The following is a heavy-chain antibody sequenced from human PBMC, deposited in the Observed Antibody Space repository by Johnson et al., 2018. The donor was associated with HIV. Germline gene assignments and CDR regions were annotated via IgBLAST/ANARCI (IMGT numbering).Heavy chain of an antibody. CDR1: GFTFSSYA. J-gene: IGHJ3*02. Sequence: VQLVESGGGVVQPGRSLRLSCAASGFTFSSYAMHWVRQAPGKGLEWVAVISYDGSNKYYADSVKGRFTISRDNSKNSLYLQMNSLRAEDTALYYCAKDRTKDYGDYSGDAFDIWGQGTMVTVSS. D-gene: IGHD4-17*01. CDR3: AKDRTKDYGDYSGDAFDI. V-gene: IGHV3-30*04. CDR2: ISYDGSNK.